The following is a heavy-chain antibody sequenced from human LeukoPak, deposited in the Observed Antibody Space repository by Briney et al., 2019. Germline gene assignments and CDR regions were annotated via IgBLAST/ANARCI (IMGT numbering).Heavy chain of an antibody. CDR1: GYSISSSNW. CDR2: IYYSGST. J-gene: IGHJ3*02. Sequence: PSETLSLTCAVSGYSISSSNWWGWIRQPPGKGLEWIGYIYYSGSTYYNPSLKSRVTMSVDTSKNQFSLKLSSVTAVDTAVYYCARDPRKAGDHDAFDIWGQGTMVTVSS. V-gene: IGHV4-28*03. D-gene: IGHD7-27*01. CDR3: ARDPRKAGDHDAFDI.